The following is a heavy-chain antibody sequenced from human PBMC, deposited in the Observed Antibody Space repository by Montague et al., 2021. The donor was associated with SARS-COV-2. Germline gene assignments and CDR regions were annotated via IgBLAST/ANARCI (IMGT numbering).Heavy chain of an antibody. CDR1: GFTFSSRA. Sequence: SLRLSCAASGFTFSSRAMHWVRQAPGKGLEWVAIISYDGSNKYYADSVKGRFTISRDNSKNTLYLQMNSLRAEDTAVYYCARDDGSGSYYVSFDYWGQGTLVTVSS. CDR2: ISYDGSNK. J-gene: IGHJ4*02. CDR3: ARDDGSGSYYVSFDY. D-gene: IGHD3-10*01. V-gene: IGHV3-30*04.